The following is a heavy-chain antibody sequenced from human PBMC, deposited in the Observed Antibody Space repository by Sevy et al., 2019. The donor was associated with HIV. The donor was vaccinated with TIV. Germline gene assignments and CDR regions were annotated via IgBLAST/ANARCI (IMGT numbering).Heavy chain of an antibody. D-gene: IGHD6-13*01. V-gene: IGHV3-30*02. Sequence: GGSLRLSCTASGFTFSNFGMHWVRQVPGKGLEWVTFIRYDGSDKYYEASVKGRFTISRDDSKNTLYLQMDSLRPEDTAIYYCAKDLAVPGRRYFDYWGQGTLVTVSS. CDR2: IRYDGSDK. J-gene: IGHJ4*02. CDR3: AKDLAVPGRRYFDY. CDR1: GFTFSNFG.